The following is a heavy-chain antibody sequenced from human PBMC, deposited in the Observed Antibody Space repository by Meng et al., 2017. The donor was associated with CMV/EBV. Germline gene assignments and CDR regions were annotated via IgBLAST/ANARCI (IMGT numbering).Heavy chain of an antibody. V-gene: IGHV4-34*01. Sequence: SETLSLTCAVYGGSFSGYYWSWIRQPPGKGLEWIGEINHSGSTNYNPSLKSRVTISVDTSKNQFSLKLSSVTAADTAVYYCARASITGTMYYYYYGMDVWGQGTTVTVSS. D-gene: IGHD1-7*01. CDR2: INHSGST. CDR1: GGSFSGYY. J-gene: IGHJ6*02. CDR3: ARASITGTMYYYYYGMDV.